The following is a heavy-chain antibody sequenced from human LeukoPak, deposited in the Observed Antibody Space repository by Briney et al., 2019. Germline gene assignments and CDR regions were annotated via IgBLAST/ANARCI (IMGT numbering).Heavy chain of an antibody. CDR2: ISGSGGST. Sequence: PGGSLRLSCAASGFTFSNYATSWVRQAPGKGLEWVSAISGSGGSTYYADSVKGRFTISRDNSKNTLYLQMNSLRAEDTAVYYCAGGYSYGPFDIWGQGTMVTVSS. D-gene: IGHD5-18*01. CDR3: AGGYSYGPFDI. CDR1: GFTFSNYA. V-gene: IGHV3-23*01. J-gene: IGHJ3*02.